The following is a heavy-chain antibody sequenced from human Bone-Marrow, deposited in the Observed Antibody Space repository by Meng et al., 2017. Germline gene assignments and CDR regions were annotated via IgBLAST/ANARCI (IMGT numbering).Heavy chain of an antibody. CDR2: IKQDGSEK. J-gene: IGHJ4*02. D-gene: IGHD3-22*01. Sequence: GESLKISCAASGFTVSSNYMSWVRQAPGKGLEWVANIKQDGSEKYYVDSVKGRFTISRDNAKNSLYLQMNSLRAEDTAVYYCARDPPHSYYYDSSGSLDYWGQGTLVTVSS. CDR1: GFTVSSNY. V-gene: IGHV3-7*01. CDR3: ARDPPHSYYYDSSGSLDY.